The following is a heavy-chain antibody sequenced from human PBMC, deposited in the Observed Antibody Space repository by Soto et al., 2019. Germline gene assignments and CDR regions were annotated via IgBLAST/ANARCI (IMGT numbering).Heavy chain of an antibody. CDR2: IKTKTDGGTT. Sequence: GGSLRLSCEVSGFTFSNAWMNWVRQAPGKGLEWVGRIKTKTDGGTTDYAAPVRGRFTISRDDSRDTLFLQMNSLRTEDTAVYYCTTGPHCRGGSCYSWRDYWGQGT. V-gene: IGHV3-15*07. D-gene: IGHD2-15*01. J-gene: IGHJ4*02. CDR3: TTGPHCRGGSCYSWRDY. CDR1: GFTFSNAW.